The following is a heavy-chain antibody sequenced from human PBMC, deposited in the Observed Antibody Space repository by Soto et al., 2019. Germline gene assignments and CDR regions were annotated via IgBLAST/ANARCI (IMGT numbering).Heavy chain of an antibody. CDR2: ISAYNGNT. CDR3: ARDIPIYYDSSGYRWFAP. D-gene: IGHD3-22*01. CDR1: GYTFTSYG. V-gene: IGHV1-18*01. Sequence: ASVKVSCKASGYTFTSYGISWVRQAPGQGLEWMGWISAYNGNTNYAQKLQGRVTMTTDTSTSTAYMELRSLRSDDTAVYYCARDIPIYYDSSGYRWFAPWGQGTLVTVSS. J-gene: IGHJ5*02.